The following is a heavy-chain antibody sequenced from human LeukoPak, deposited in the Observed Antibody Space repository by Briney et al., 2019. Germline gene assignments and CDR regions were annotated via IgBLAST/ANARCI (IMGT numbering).Heavy chain of an antibody. J-gene: IGHJ4*02. CDR1: GGSFTIYS. Sequence: PSETLSLTCAVYGGSFTIYSWTWIRQPPGKSLEWVGEISPSGNTHYNPSLKSRVTISLDASKSQFYLKLNSVTAADTAVYYCARRVRSADYRLDYWGQGTLVTVSS. CDR3: ARRVRSADYRLDY. CDR2: ISPSGNT. D-gene: IGHD4-11*01. V-gene: IGHV4-34*01.